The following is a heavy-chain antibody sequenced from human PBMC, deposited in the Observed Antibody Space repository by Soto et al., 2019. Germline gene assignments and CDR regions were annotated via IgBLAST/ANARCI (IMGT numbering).Heavy chain of an antibody. CDR3: ARGDTRGWSSRDYYYYGMDV. Sequence: EVQLVESGGGLVKPGGSLRLSCAAAGFMVRGYSMNGVRQAPGKGLEWVSSISSSSGYIFYADSVKGRFTISRDNAENSLYLQMNSLRAEDTAVYYCARGDTRGWSSRDYYYYGMDVWGQGTTVTVSS. CDR2: ISSSSGYI. D-gene: IGHD6-19*01. J-gene: IGHJ6*02. V-gene: IGHV3-21*01. CDR1: GFMVRGYS.